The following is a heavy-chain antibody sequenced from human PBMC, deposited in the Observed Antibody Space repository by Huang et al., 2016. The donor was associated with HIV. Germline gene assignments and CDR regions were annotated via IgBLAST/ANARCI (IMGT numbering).Heavy chain of an antibody. D-gene: IGHD5-12*01. CDR3: ARDLWLRDLYYYYYMDV. Sequence: QVQLVESGGGVVQPGRSLRLSCAASRFTFRNYAMHWVRQARGKGLEWVAVISDDGSNKYYADSVKGRFTISRDKSKNTLYLQMNSLRAEDTAVYYCARDLWLRDLYYYYYMDVWGKGTTVTVSS. J-gene: IGHJ6*03. CDR2: ISDDGSNK. V-gene: IGHV3-30-3*01. CDR1: RFTFRNYA.